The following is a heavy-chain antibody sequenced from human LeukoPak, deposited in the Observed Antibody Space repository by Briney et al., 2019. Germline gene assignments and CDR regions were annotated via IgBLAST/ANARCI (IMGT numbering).Heavy chain of an antibody. V-gene: IGHV1-2*02. J-gene: IGHJ6*02. CDR2: INPNSGGT. D-gene: IGHD3-3*02. CDR3: ARARVVLAIWGAYDYYGMDV. Sequence: ASVKVSCKASGYTFTGYHMYWVRQAPGQGLEWIGWINPNSGGTNYAQKFQGRVTMTRDTSISTAYMELSRLSSDDTAVYYCARARVVLAIWGAYDYYGMDVWGQGTTVTVSS. CDR1: GYTFTGYH.